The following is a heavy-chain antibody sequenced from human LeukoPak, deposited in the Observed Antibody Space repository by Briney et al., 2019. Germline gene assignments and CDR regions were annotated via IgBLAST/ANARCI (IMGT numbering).Heavy chain of an antibody. CDR2: INPSGDST. CDR3: ARDSEPSTVPY. V-gene: IGHV1-46*01. D-gene: IGHD1-14*01. Sequence: ASVKVSCKASGYTFTRFYMHWVRQAPGQGLDWMGIINPSGDSTTYAHKFQGRVTMTRDTSTSTVYMELSSLRSEDTAVYYCARDSEPSTVPYWGQGTLVTVSS. CDR1: GYTFTRFY. J-gene: IGHJ4*02.